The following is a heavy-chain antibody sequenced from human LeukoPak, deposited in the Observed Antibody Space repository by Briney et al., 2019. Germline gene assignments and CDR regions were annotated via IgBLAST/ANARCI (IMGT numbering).Heavy chain of an antibody. D-gene: IGHD3-22*01. CDR1: GFTFSSYW. CDR3: ARGPHYYDKSVAFDI. V-gene: IGHV3-74*01. CDR2: INSDGSST. J-gene: IGHJ3*02. Sequence: PGGSLRLSCAASGFTFSSYWMHWVRQAPGKGLVWVSRINSDGSSTSYADSVKGRFTISRDNAKNTLYLQMNSLRAEDTAAYYCARGPHYYDKSVAFDIWDQGTMVTVSS.